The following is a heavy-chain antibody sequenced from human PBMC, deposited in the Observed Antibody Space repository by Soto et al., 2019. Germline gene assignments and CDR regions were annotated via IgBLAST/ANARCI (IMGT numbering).Heavy chain of an antibody. Sequence: DVQLWESGGGLVQPGGSLRLSCAASGFTFTSDSMTWVRQAPGKGLEWVSSISSHGRDIFYADSVKGRFTISRDNAKDSLHLQMNSLTGEDSAVYYCARGAALAGKLDLWGQGTLVTVSS. CDR3: ARGAALAGKLDL. J-gene: IGHJ4*02. D-gene: IGHD6-19*01. CDR1: GFTFTSDS. V-gene: IGHV3-21*02. CDR2: ISSHGRDI.